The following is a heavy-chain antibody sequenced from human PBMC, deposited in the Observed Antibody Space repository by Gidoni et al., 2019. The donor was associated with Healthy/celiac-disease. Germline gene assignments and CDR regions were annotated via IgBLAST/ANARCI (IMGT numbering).Heavy chain of an antibody. D-gene: IGHD2-21*02. J-gene: IGHJ6*02. CDR2: IIPIFGTA. CDR3: ARCFLEGDSPYYYYYGMDV. CDR1: GGTFSSYA. Sequence: QVQLVQSGAEVKKPGSSVKVSCKASGGTFSSYAISWVRQAPGQGLEWMGGIIPIFGTANYAQKFQGRVTITADESTSTAYMELSSLRSEDTAVYYCARCFLEGDSPYYYYYGMDVWGQGTTVTVSS. V-gene: IGHV1-69*12.